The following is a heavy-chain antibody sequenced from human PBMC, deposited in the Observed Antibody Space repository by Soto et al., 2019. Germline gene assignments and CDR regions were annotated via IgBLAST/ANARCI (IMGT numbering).Heavy chain of an antibody. CDR3: GSVRPSGYVLS. Sequence: SETLSLTCAVYGGSFSGHSWTWIRQSPGKGLEWIGYVYFSGNTNYNPSVKSRVTISIDTSKNQFSLRLASVTAADTAFYYCGSVRPSGYVLSWGQGTLVTVSS. J-gene: IGHJ5*02. CDR2: VYFSGNT. V-gene: IGHV4-59*11. D-gene: IGHD6-25*01. CDR1: GGSFSGHS.